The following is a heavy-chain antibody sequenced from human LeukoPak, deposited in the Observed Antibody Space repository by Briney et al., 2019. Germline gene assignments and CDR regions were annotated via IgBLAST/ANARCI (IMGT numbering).Heavy chain of an antibody. V-gene: IGHV3-21*01. CDR2: ISSSSSYI. D-gene: IGHD6-13*01. Sequence: GGSLRLSCAASGFTFSSYAMSWVRQAPGKGLEWVSSISSSSSYIYYADSVKGRFTISRDNAKNSLYLQMNSLRAEDTAVYYCARASSWSAFDIWGQGTMVTVSS. J-gene: IGHJ3*02. CDR1: GFTFSSYA. CDR3: ARASSWSAFDI.